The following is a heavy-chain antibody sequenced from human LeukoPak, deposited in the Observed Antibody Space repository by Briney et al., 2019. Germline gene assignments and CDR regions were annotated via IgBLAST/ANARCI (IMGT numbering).Heavy chain of an antibody. CDR1: GYTFTGYY. J-gene: IGHJ3*02. V-gene: IGHV1-2*02. CDR3: ATPGIAAAGSNGGGFDI. D-gene: IGHD6-13*01. CDR2: IDPNSGTT. Sequence: GASVKVSCKASGYTFTGYYLHWVRQAPGQGLEWMGWIDPNSGTTIYAQRFQGRVTMTRNTSISTAYMELSSLRSEDTAVYYCATPGIAAAGSNGGGFDIWGRGTMVTVSS.